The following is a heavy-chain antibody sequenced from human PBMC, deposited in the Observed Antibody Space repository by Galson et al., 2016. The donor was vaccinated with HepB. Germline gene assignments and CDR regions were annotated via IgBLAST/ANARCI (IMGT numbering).Heavy chain of an antibody. Sequence: SETLSLTCAVHGGSFSNYFWTWIRQTPGRGLEWIGEIHHSGSRNSSPSLKSRVTISVDTSKNEFFLKLTSVTAADTGVYYCAGSSSWSGFVDVWGQGTTVSVSS. J-gene: IGHJ6*02. CDR2: IHHSGSR. V-gene: IGHV4-34*01. CDR1: GGSFSNYF. CDR3: AGSSSWSGFVDV. D-gene: IGHD3-3*01.